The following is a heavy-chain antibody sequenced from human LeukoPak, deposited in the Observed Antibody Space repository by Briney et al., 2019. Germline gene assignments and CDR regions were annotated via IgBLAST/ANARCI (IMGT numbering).Heavy chain of an antibody. J-gene: IGHJ5*02. V-gene: IGHV4-31*03. D-gene: IGHD4-17*01. CDR1: GGSISSGGYY. Sequence: SETLSLTCTVSGGSISSGGYYWSWIRQHPGKGLEWIGYIYYSGSTYYNPSLKSRVTISVDTSKNQFSLKLSSVTAADTAVYYCARRPTATTYWFDPWGQGTLVTVSS. CDR2: IYYSGST. CDR3: ARRPTATTYWFDP.